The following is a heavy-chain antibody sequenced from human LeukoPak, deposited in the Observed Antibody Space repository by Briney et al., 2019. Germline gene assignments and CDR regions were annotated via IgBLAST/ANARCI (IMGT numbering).Heavy chain of an antibody. CDR1: GFTFSSYS. CDR2: ISSSSSYI. V-gene: IGHV3-21*01. Sequence: GGYLRLSCAASGFTFSSYSMNWVRQAPGKGLEWVSSISSSSSYIYYADSVKGRFTISRDNAKNSLYLQMNSLRAEDTAVYYCARGTSIGDYYDSSGYYEDFDYWGQGTLVTVSS. J-gene: IGHJ4*02. CDR3: ARGTSIGDYYDSSGYYEDFDY. D-gene: IGHD3-22*01.